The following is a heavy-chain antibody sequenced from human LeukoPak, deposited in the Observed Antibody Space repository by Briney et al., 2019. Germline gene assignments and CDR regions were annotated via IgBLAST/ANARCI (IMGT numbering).Heavy chain of an antibody. J-gene: IGHJ4*02. V-gene: IGHV3-23*01. CDR1: GFTFSSYD. CDR2: SGSGGTT. CDR3: AKDAPGYYDVDYFDY. Sequence: GGSLRLSCAASGFTFSSYDMSWVRQAPGKGLEWVSASGSGGTTYYADSVKGRFTISRDNSKNTLYLQMNSLRAEDTAVYYCAKDAPGYYDVDYFDYWGQGTLVTVSS. D-gene: IGHD3-10*02.